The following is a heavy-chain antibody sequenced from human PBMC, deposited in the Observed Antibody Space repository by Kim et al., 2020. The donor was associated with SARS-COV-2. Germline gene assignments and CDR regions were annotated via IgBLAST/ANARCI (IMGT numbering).Heavy chain of an antibody. CDR3: ARDRGFDDAFDI. CDR2: IYHSGST. CDR1: GGSISSGGYS. V-gene: IGHV4-30-2*01. D-gene: IGHD3-10*01. Sequence: SETLSLTCAVSGGSISSGGYSWSWIRQPPGKGLEWIGYIYHSGSTYYNPSLKSRVTISVDRSKNQFSLKLSSVTAADTAVYYCARDRGFDDAFDIWGQGT. J-gene: IGHJ3*02.